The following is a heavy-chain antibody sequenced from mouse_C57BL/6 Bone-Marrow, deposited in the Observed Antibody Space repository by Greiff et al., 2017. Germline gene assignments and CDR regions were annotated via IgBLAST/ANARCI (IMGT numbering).Heavy chain of an antibody. J-gene: IGHJ1*03. D-gene: IGHD1-1*01. Sequence: EVKLEESGGGLVQPKGSLKLSCAASGFTFNTYAMHWVRQAPGKGLEWVARIRSKSSNYATYYADSVKDRFTISRDDSQSMLYLQMNNLKAEDTAMYYCVRADYYGSSYWYFDVWGTGATVTDSS. V-gene: IGHV10-3*01. CDR1: GFTFNTYA. CDR2: IRSKSSNYAT. CDR3: VRADYYGSSYWYFDV.